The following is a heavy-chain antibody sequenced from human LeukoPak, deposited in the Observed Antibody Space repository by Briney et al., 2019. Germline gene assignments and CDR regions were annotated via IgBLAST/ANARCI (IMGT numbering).Heavy chain of an antibody. CDR2: IYYSGYT. V-gene: IGHV4-39*02. D-gene: IGHD6-19*01. J-gene: IGHJ6*02. Sequence: PSETLSLTCSVAGGSISSNSHYWGWVRQPPGKGLQWLGSIYYSGYTYHNPSLKSRVTISVDTSENHFSLRLSSVTAADSAVYYCASLSCTSSSCTHSGFYHYGLDVWGQGTTVTVS. CDR1: GGSISSNSHY. CDR3: ASLSCTSSSCTHSGFYHYGLDV.